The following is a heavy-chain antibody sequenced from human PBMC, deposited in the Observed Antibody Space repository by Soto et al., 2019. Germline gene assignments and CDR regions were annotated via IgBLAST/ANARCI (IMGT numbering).Heavy chain of an antibody. CDR2: ISSSGTSA. CDR1: GFTFSAVY. Sequence: QVQLEESGGGLVKPGGSLRLSCAASGFTFSAVYMSWIRQAPNKGLEYISYISSSGTSANYADSVKGRFTISRDNAKNQLYLQMNSLRAEDTAVYYCARDRGAVTGQYFDYWGQGALVTVSS. CDR3: ARDRGAVTGQYFDY. V-gene: IGHV3-11*05. D-gene: IGHD6-19*01. J-gene: IGHJ4*02.